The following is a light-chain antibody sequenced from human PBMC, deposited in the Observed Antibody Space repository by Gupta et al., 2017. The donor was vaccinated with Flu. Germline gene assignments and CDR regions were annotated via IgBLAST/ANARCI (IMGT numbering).Light chain of an antibody. CDR3: QQYGSSPPLLT. Sequence: LSLSPGERVTLSCRASQSISSSYLAWYQQKPGQAPRLLIYGASGRATGIPDRFSGSGSGTDFTLTISRLEPEDFAVYYCQQYGSSPPLLTFGGGTKVEI. V-gene: IGKV3-20*01. CDR2: GAS. J-gene: IGKJ4*01. CDR1: QSISSSY.